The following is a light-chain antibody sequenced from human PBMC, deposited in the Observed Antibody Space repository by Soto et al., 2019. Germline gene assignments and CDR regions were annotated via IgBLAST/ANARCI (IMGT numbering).Light chain of an antibody. CDR2: EVR. Sequence: QSALTQPASVSGSAGQSITISCSGTMSDVGAYNLVSWYQHHPGTAPKLIIYEVRNRPSGISSRFSGSRSGNTASLTISGLQPEDEGAYYCSAYTARSTRVFGGGTKLTVL. J-gene: IGLJ3*02. CDR1: MSDVGAYNL. V-gene: IGLV2-14*01. CDR3: SAYTARSTRV.